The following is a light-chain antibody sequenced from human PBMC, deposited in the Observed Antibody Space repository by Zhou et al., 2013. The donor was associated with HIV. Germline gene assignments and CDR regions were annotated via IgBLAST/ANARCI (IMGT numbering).Light chain of an antibody. CDR2: SAS. J-gene: IGKJ4*01. Sequence: DIQMTQSPSSLSASVGDRVTITCRASQGISNYLAWYQQRPGKVPKLLIYSASTLQSGVPSRFSGSGSGREFTLTISSLQPEDVATYSCQQSNSMPVTFAGGTKVEI. CDR3: QQSNSMPVT. V-gene: IGKV1-27*01. CDR1: QGISNY.